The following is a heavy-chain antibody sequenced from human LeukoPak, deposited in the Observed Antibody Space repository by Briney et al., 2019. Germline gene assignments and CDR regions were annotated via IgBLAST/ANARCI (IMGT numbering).Heavy chain of an antibody. CDR1: GFSLSTSGMC. D-gene: IGHD3-10*01. Sequence: GPTLVNPTQTLTLTCTFSGFSLSTSGMCVSWIRQPPGKALEWLARIDWDDDKYYSTSLKTRLTISKDTSKNQVVLTMTNMDPVDTATYYCARIRITMVRGAATSEFDYWGQGTLVTVSS. CDR2: IDWDDDK. J-gene: IGHJ4*02. V-gene: IGHV2-70*11. CDR3: ARIRITMVRGAATSEFDY.